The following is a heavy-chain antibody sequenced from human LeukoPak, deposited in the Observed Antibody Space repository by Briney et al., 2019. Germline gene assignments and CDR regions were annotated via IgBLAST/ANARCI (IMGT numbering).Heavy chain of an antibody. J-gene: IGHJ4*02. CDR3: AKRALSEVTYLYYFDY. V-gene: IGHV3-23*01. CDR1: GFNFRSYA. CDR2: ISNSGGST. D-gene: IGHD2-21*02. Sequence: PGGSLRHSCVPSGFNFRSYAMSWFRQAPGKGLEWVSVISNSGGSTFYADSVKGRFTISRDNSKNTLYLQMNSLRAEDTAVYYCAKRALSEVTYLYYFDYWGQGTLVTVSS.